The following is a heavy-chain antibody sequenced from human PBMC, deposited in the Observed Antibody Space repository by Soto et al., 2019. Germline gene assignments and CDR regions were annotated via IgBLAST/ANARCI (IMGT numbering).Heavy chain of an antibody. CDR2: IYYSGST. J-gene: IGHJ4*02. D-gene: IGHD3-3*01. V-gene: IGHV4-59*01. Sequence: SETLSLTCTVSGGSISSYYWSWIRQPPGKGLEWIGYIYYSGSTNYNPSLKSRVTISVDTSKNQFSLKLSSVTAADTAVYYCASVGLRFLESDYWGQGTLVTVSS. CDR1: GGSISSYY. CDR3: ASVGLRFLESDY.